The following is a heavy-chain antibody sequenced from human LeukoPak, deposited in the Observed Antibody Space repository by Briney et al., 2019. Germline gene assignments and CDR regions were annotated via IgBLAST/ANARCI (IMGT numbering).Heavy chain of an antibody. D-gene: IGHD6-13*01. V-gene: IGHV1-18*01. CDR2: SSGYNGNT. CDR3: ARGSKGYSSTWPQGDFVW. J-gene: IGHJ4*02. Sequence: ASVKVSCKACGHTFTNYGISWVRQARGQGVEWMGWSSGYNGNTNYAQKSQGRVTMPTDTSTSTAYMELNSLRSDDTAVYYCARGSKGYSSTWPQGDFVWWGRGTLVTVFS. CDR1: GHTFTNYG.